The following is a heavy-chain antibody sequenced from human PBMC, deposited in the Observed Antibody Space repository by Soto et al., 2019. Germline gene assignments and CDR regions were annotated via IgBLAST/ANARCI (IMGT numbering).Heavy chain of an antibody. D-gene: IGHD2-2*01. CDR1: GGTFSSYA. J-gene: IGHJ6*02. CDR3: ARSQGSSTSLEIYYYYYYGMDV. Sequence: SVKVSWKASGGTFSSYAISWVRQAPGQGLEWMGGIIPIPGTANYAQKFQGRVTITADESTSTAYMELSSLRSEDTAVYYCARSQGSSTSLEIYYYYYYGMDVWGQGTTVTVSS. CDR2: IIPIPGTA. V-gene: IGHV1-69*13.